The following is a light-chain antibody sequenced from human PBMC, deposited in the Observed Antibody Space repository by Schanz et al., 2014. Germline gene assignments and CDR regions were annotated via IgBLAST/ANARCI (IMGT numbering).Light chain of an antibody. CDR1: QGIASW. V-gene: IGKV1-5*01. CDR3: QQYNSYSPET. J-gene: IGKJ1*01. Sequence: DIQMTQFPSSVSASVGDRVTITCRASQGIASWLAWYQHAPGKAPKLLIYDASTLESGVPSRFSGGGSGTEFTLTISSLQPDDFATYHCQQYNSYSPETFGQGTKVEIK. CDR2: DAS.